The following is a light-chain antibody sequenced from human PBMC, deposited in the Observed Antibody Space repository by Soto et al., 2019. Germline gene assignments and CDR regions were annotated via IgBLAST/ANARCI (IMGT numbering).Light chain of an antibody. J-gene: IGLJ3*02. Sequence: QSALTQPASVSGGPGQSITISCTGTSSDVGGYNFVSWYQQHPGKAPKLMISGVTNRPAGVSNRVSGSKSGNTASLTITGLQAEDEADYYCSSYTTSSTWVFGGGTKLTVL. CDR2: GVT. CDR3: SSYTTSSTWV. V-gene: IGLV2-14*01. CDR1: SSDVGGYNF.